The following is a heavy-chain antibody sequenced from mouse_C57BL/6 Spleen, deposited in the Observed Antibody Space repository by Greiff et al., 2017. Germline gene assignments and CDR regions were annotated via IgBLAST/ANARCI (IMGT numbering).Heavy chain of an antibody. CDR2: INPSSGYT. D-gene: IGHD2-1*01. CDR3: AREGAYGKRDY. V-gene: IGHV1-7*01. CDR1: GYTFTSYW. Sequence: QVQLKESGAELAKPGASVKLSCKASGYTFTSYWMHWVKQRPGQGLEWIGYINPSSGYTKYNQKFKDKATLTADKSSRTAYLQLSSLTYEDSAVYYCAREGAYGKRDYWGQGTTLTVSA. J-gene: IGHJ2*01.